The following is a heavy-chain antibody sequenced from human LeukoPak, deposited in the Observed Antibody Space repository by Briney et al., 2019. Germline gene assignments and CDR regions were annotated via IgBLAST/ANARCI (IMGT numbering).Heavy chain of an antibody. CDR3: AKDFQD. CDR2: ITSGGST. Sequence: GGSLRLSCAASGFTFSTYAMTWVRQAPGKGLEWVSSITSGGSTYYADSVKGRFTISRDYSKNTLYLQMNSLRAEDTAVYFCAKDFQDWGQGTLVTVFS. CDR1: GFTFSTYA. V-gene: IGHV3-23*01. J-gene: IGHJ4*02.